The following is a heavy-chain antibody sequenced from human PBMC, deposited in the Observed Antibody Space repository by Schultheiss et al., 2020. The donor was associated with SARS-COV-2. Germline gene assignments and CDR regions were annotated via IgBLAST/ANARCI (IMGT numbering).Heavy chain of an antibody. D-gene: IGHD5-18*01. CDR3: AKDPVDTAMVTLDY. J-gene: IGHJ4*02. Sequence: SETLSLTCTVSGGSISSYYWSWIRQPAGKGLEWIGRIYTSGSTNYNPSLKSRVTISVDTSKNQFSLKLSSVTAADTAVYYCAKDPVDTAMVTLDYWGQGTLVTVSS. CDR1: GGSISSYY. V-gene: IGHV4-4*07. CDR2: IYTSGST.